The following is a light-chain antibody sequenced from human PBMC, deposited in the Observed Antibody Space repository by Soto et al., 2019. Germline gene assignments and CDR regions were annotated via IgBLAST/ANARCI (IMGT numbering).Light chain of an antibody. CDR1: PSISGRY. J-gene: IGKJ4*01. CDR2: DAS. V-gene: IGKV3-20*01. Sequence: PGERASLSCMASPSISGRYLAWYQQKPGQAPRLLIYDASSRATGIPDRFSGSGSGTDFILTISRLEPEDCAVYYCQQYGYSPLTFGGGTKVEIK. CDR3: QQYGYSPLT.